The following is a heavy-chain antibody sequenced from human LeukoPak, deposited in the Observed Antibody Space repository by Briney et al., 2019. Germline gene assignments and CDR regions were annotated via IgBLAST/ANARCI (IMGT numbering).Heavy chain of an antibody. CDR1: GGSISSRSYY. J-gene: IGHJ4*02. CDR3: ASLRGYSYGPLDY. V-gene: IGHV4-39*01. Sequence: SQTLSLTCTVSGGSISSRSYYWGWIRQPPGNGLEWIGSMYYSGSAYYNTSPTSRVTISVDTYQNQLSLQLSSVTAADRAVYYCASLRGYSYGPLDYWGQGTLVTVSS. D-gene: IGHD5-18*01. CDR2: MYYSGSA.